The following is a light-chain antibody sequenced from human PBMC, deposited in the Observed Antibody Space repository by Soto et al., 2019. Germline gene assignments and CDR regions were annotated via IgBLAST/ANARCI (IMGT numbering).Light chain of an antibody. Sequence: EIQMTQAPSSLSASVGDRVTITCRASQTISMYLNWYQQKPGKAPILLISAASSLQTGVPSRFNGSGSGTDFTLTISSLQPEDFATYYCQQSYSIPPLTFGGGNRVEIK. V-gene: IGKV1-39*01. CDR3: QQSYSIPPLT. J-gene: IGKJ4*01. CDR2: AAS. CDR1: QTISMY.